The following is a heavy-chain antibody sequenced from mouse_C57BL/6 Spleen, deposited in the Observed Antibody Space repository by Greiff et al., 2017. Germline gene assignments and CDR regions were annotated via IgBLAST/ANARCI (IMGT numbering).Heavy chain of an antibody. CDR1: GFTFSSYG. Sequence: EVKVVESGGDLVKPGGSLKLSCAASGFTFSSYGMSWVRQTPDKRLEWVATISSGGSYTYYPDSVKGRFTISRDNAKNTLYLQMSSLKSEDTAMYYCARHEYYGSYYAMDYWGQGTSVTVSS. CDR3: ARHEYYGSYYAMDY. CDR2: ISSGGSYT. J-gene: IGHJ4*01. D-gene: IGHD1-1*01. V-gene: IGHV5-6*01.